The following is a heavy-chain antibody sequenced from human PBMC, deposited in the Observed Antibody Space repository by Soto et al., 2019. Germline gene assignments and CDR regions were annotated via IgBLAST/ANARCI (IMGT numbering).Heavy chain of an antibody. CDR3: AGDYYDSSGYGGGY. CDR1: GGSVSSGSYY. V-gene: IGHV4-61*01. CDR2: IYYSGST. Sequence: QVHLQESGPGLVKPSETLSLTCTVSGGSVSSGSYYWNWIRQPPGKGLEWIGYIYYSGSTNYNPSLKSRVTISVDTSKNQFSLKLSAVTAADTAVYYCAGDYYDSSGYGGGYWGQGTLVTVSS. D-gene: IGHD3-22*01. J-gene: IGHJ4*02.